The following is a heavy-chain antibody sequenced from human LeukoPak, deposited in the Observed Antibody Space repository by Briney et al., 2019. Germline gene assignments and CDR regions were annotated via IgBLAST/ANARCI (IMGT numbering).Heavy chain of an antibody. V-gene: IGHV3-74*01. CDR1: GFTFSGYW. D-gene: IGHD6-13*01. J-gene: IGHJ4*02. CDR2: INSDGSST. Sequence: PGGSLRLSCAASGFTFSGYWMHWVRQAPGKGLVWVSRINSDGSSTNYADSVKGRFTISRDNAKNTLYLQMNSLRAEDTAVYYCARVASSSSWYIDYWGQGTLVTVSS. CDR3: ARVASSSSWYIDY.